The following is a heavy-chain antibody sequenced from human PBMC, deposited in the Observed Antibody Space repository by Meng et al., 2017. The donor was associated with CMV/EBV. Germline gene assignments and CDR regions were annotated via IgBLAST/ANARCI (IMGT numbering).Heavy chain of an antibody. D-gene: IGHD2-21*02. CDR2: IYYSGST. Sequence: HLQLSGQGLVKAYRSLSLSCTGYARSIRSGDYHRSWIRQHPGKGLGWIGSIYYSGSTYYNPSLKSRITISVETSKTQFSLKLSSVTAADTAVYYCAREGDNPFDYWGQGTLVTVSS. CDR3: AREGDNPFDY. V-gene: IGHV4-30-4*08. J-gene: IGHJ4*02. CDR1: ARSIRSGDYH.